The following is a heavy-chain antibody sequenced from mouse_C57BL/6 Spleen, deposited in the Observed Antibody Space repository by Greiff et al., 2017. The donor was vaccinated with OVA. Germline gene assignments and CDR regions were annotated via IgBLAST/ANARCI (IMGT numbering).Heavy chain of an antibody. V-gene: IGHV1-72*01. CDR2: IDPNSGGT. D-gene: IGHD1-1*01. CDR3: ARDITTVVGERYFDY. Sequence: QVQLQQPGAELVKPGASVKLSCKASGYTFTSYWMHWVKQRPGRGLEWIGRIDPNSGGTKYNEKFKSKATLTVDKPSSTAYMQLSSLTSEDSAFYYCARDITTVVGERYFDYWGQGTTLTVSS. CDR1: GYTFTSYW. J-gene: IGHJ2*01.